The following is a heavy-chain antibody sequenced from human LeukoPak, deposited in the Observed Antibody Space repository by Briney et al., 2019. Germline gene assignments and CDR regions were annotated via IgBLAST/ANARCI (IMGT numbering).Heavy chain of an antibody. CDR3: ARAGYDFWLNYYYYMDV. V-gene: IGHV3-11*04. CDR2: ITDSGNTI. D-gene: IGHD3-3*01. J-gene: IGHJ6*03. Sequence: GGSPRLSCAASGFTFSDYNMNWVRQAPGKGLERVSYITDSGNTIHYADSVKGRFTISRDNAKNSLYLQMNSLRAEDTAVYYCARAGYDFWLNYYYYMDVWGKGTTVTVSS. CDR1: GFTFSDYN.